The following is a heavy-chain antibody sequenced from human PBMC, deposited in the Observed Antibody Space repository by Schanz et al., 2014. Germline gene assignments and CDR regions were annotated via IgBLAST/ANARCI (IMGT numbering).Heavy chain of an antibody. CDR1: GFTLSSYG. CDR3: ARDRRNADLDY. J-gene: IGHJ4*02. D-gene: IGHD1-1*01. Sequence: EVQLVESGGGVVQPGRSLRLSCAASGFTLSSYGMHWVRQAPGKGLEWISYITYNGGTIYYADSVKGRFTISRDNAKNSLYLEMNSLRAEDTALYYCARDRRNADLDYWGQGTLVTVSS. CDR2: ITYNGGTI. V-gene: IGHV3-48*01.